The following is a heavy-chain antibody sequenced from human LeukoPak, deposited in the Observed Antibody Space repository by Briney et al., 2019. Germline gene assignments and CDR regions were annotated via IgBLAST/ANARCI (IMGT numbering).Heavy chain of an antibody. CDR3: AMSNGDSYYYDMDV. CDR1: GGTFTSYT. J-gene: IGHJ6*03. CDR2: IIPIFGTA. V-gene: IGHV1-69*05. Sequence: GASVKVSCKASGGTFTSYTISWVRQAPGQGLEWMEGIIPIFGTANYAQKFQGRVTITTDESTSTAYMELSSLRSEDTAVYYCAMSNGDSYYYDMDVWGKGTTVTVSS. D-gene: IGHD4-17*01.